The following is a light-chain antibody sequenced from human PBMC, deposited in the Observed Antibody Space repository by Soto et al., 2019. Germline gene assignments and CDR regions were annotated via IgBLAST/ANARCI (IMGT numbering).Light chain of an antibody. CDR2: AAS. Sequence: AIRMTQSPSSFSASTGDRVTITCRASQGISSYLAWYQQKPGKAPKLLIYAASTLQSRVPSRFSGSGSGTDFTLTISCLHSEDFATYYCQQYYSYPRTFGQGTKV. V-gene: IGKV1-8*01. CDR3: QQYYSYPRT. CDR1: QGISSY. J-gene: IGKJ1*01.